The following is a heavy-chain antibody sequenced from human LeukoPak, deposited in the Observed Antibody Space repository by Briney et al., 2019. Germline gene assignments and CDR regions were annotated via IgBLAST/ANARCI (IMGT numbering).Heavy chain of an antibody. J-gene: IGHJ4*02. CDR3: ATGHLDFWSGPPTPVAGY. V-gene: IGHV1-69-2*01. CDR1: GYTFTDYY. CDR2: VDPEDGET. Sequence: GASVKVSCKASGYTFTDYYTHWVQQAPGKGLEWMGRVDPEDGETIYAEKFQGRVTITADTSTDTAYMELSSLRSEDTAVYYCATGHLDFWSGPPTPVAGYWGQGTLVTVSS. D-gene: IGHD3-3*01.